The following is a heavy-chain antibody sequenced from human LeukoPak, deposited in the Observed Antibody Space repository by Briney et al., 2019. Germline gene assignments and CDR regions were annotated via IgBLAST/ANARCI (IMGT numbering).Heavy chain of an antibody. CDR1: GGSINSSSYY. J-gene: IGHJ4*02. CDR2: IYYSGST. D-gene: IGHD2-2*01. Sequence: SETLSLTCTVSGGSINSSSYYWGWIRQPPGKGLEWIGSIYYSGSTYYNPSLKSRVTISVDTSKNQFSLKLSSVTAADTAVYYCARAALGYCSSTSCQAFDYWGQGTLVTVSS. CDR3: ARAALGYCSSTSCQAFDY. V-gene: IGHV4-39*01.